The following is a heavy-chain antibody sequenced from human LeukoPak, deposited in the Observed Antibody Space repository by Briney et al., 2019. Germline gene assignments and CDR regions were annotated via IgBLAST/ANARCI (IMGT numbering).Heavy chain of an antibody. D-gene: IGHD6-19*01. CDR1: GFTFSDYY. J-gene: IGHJ4*02. Sequence: GGSLRLSCAASGFTFSDYYMSWIRQAPGKGLEWVSYISSSGSTIYYADSVKGRFTISRDDAKNSLYLQMNSLRAEDTAVYYCARDGTAPIAVAGPDLDYWGQGTLVTVSS. V-gene: IGHV3-11*01. CDR2: ISSSGSTI. CDR3: ARDGTAPIAVAGPDLDY.